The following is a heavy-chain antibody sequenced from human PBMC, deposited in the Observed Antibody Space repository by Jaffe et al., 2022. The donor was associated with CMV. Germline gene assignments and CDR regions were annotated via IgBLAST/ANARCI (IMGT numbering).Heavy chain of an antibody. V-gene: IGHV3-23*01. Sequence: EVQLLESGGGLVQPGGSLRLSCAASGFTFSSYAMSWVRQAPGKGLEWVSAISGSGGSTYYADSVKGRFTISRDNSKNTLYLQMNSLRAEDTAVYYCAKFPLPRTYPQAAPYNWFDPWGQGTLVTVSS. CDR1: GFTFSSYA. CDR2: ISGSGGST. J-gene: IGHJ5*02. CDR3: AKFPLPRTYPQAAPYNWFDP. D-gene: IGHD6-6*01.